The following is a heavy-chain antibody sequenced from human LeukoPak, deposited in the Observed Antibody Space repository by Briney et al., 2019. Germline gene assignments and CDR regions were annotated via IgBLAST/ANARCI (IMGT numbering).Heavy chain of an antibody. CDR2: ISGSGGST. D-gene: IGHD3-10*01. V-gene: IGHV3-23*01. CDR1: GFTFSSYA. Sequence: GGSLRLSCAASGFTFSSYAMSWVRQAPGRGLEWVSAISGSGGSTYYADSVKGRFTISRDNSKNTLYLQMNSLRAEDTAVYYCAKRSAMVRGVIAPDYWGQGTLVTVSS. J-gene: IGHJ4*02. CDR3: AKRSAMVRGVIAPDY.